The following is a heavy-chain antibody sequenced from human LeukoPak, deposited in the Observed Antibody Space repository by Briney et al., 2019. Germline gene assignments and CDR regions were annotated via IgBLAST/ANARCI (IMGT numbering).Heavy chain of an antibody. Sequence: GGSLRLSCAASGFTFSSYWMSWVRQAPGKGLEWVANIKQDGSEKYYVDSVKGRFTISRDNAKNSLYLQMNCLRAEDTAVYYCARLTGYSSGWYGSRFDYWGQGTLVTVSS. CDR1: GFTFSSYW. J-gene: IGHJ4*02. CDR2: IKQDGSEK. CDR3: ARLTGYSSGWYGSRFDY. V-gene: IGHV3-7*03. D-gene: IGHD6-19*01.